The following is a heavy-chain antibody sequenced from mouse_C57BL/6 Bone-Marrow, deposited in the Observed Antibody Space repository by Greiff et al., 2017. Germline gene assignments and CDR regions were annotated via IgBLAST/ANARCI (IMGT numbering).Heavy chain of an antibody. CDR2: INPYNGGT. Sequence: VQLQQSGPVLVKPGASVKMSCKASGYTFTDYYMNWVKQSHGKSLEWIGVINPYNGGTSYNQKFKGKATLTVDTSSSTAYMQLNSLTSEDSAVXYCARAGVGFDYWGQGTTLTVSS. CDR1: GYTFTDYY. CDR3: ARAGVGFDY. V-gene: IGHV1-19*01. J-gene: IGHJ2*01.